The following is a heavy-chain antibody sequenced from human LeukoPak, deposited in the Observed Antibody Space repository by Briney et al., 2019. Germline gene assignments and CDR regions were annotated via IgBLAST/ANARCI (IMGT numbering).Heavy chain of an antibody. CDR3: ARAGTSIATNWFDP. Sequence: GASVKVSCKASGGTFSSYAISWVRRAPGQGLEWMGGIIPIFGTANYAQKFQGRVTITTDESTSTAYMELSSLRSEDTAVYYCARAGTSIATNWFDPWGQGTLVTVSS. D-gene: IGHD6-6*01. V-gene: IGHV1-69*05. CDR1: GGTFSSYA. J-gene: IGHJ5*02. CDR2: IIPIFGTA.